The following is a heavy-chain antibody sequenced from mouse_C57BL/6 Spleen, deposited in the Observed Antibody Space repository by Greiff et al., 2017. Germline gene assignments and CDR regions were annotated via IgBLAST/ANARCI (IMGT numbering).Heavy chain of an antibody. J-gene: IGHJ2*01. CDR1: GYTFTAYY. D-gene: IGHD1-1*01. Sequence: VTLMESGPELVKPGASVKISCKASGYTFTAYYINWVKQRPGQGLEWIGWIFPGRGSTYYNEKFKGKATLTVDKSSSTAYMLLSSLTSEDSAVYFCVRDCSSYYFDYWGQGTTLTVSS. CDR3: VRDCSSYYFDY. CDR2: IFPGRGST. V-gene: IGHV1-75*01.